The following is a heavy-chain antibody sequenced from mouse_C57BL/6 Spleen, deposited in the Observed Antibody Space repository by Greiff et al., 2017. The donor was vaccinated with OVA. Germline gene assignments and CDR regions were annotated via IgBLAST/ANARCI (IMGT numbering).Heavy chain of an antibody. J-gene: IGHJ3*01. D-gene: IGHD2-3*01. CDR1: GYTFTSYW. V-gene: IGHV1-52*01. Sequence: QVQLQQPGAELLRPGSSVKLSCKASGYTFTSYWMHWVKQRPIQGLEWIGNIDPSDSETHYNQKFKDKATLTVDKSSSTAYMQLSSLTSEDSAVYYCARSGFDGYYVRFAYWGQGTLVTVSA. CDR2: IDPSDSET. CDR3: ARSGFDGYYVRFAY.